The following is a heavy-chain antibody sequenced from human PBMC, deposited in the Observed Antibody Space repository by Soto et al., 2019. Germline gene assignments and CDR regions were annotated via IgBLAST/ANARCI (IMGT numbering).Heavy chain of an antibody. CDR1: EFAFSTHA. J-gene: IGHJ5*02. CDR3: SASRDYSWFDP. CDR2: ISFDGTNK. Sequence: AGGSLRLSCAASEFAFSTHAMHWVRQAPGEGLEWVAVISFDGTNKYYADSVKGRFTISRDNSRSTLYLQMNSLRIEDTAVYYCSASRDYSWFDPWGQGTLVTVSS. V-gene: IGHV3-30-3*01. D-gene: IGHD2-21*02.